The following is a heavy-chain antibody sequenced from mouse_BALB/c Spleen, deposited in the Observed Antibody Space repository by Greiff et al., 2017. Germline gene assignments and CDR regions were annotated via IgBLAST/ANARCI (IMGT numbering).Heavy chain of an antibody. V-gene: IGHV1-15*01. J-gene: IGHJ3*01. CDR3: TSSSFFAY. CDR1: GYTFTDYE. CDR2: IDPETGGT. Sequence: QVQLQQSGAELVRPGASVTLSCKASGYTFTDYEMHWVKQTPVHGLEWIGAIDPETGGTAYNQKFKGKATLTADKSSSTAYMELRSLTSEDSAVYYCTSSSFFAYWGQGTLVTVSA.